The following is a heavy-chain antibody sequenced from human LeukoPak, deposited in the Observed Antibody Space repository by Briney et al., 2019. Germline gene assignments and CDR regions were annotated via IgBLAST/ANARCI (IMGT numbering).Heavy chain of an antibody. CDR1: GFTFSSYG. V-gene: IGHV3-30*02. J-gene: IGHJ4*02. CDR2: IWYDGSNK. D-gene: IGHD3-10*01. Sequence: GGSLRLSCAASGFTFSSYGMHWVRQAPGKGLEWVAFIWYDGSNKYYADSVKGRFTISRDNSKNTLYLQMNSLRAEDTAVYYCAKDRGHYGSGSFLFDYWGQGTLVTVSS. CDR3: AKDRGHYGSGSFLFDY.